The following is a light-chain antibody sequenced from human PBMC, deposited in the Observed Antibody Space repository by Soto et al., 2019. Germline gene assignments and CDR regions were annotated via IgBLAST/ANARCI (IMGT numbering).Light chain of an antibody. Sequence: QSALTQPPAGSGTPGQTGTISCTGSSSDVGGYNYVSWYQQHPGKAPKLIIYDVNRRPSGVPDRFSGSKSGNTASLTISGLQAEDDADYYCCSYAGSYTYAFGTGTKVTVL. CDR2: DVN. CDR3: CSYAGSYTYA. CDR1: SSDVGGYNY. V-gene: IGLV2-11*01. J-gene: IGLJ1*01.